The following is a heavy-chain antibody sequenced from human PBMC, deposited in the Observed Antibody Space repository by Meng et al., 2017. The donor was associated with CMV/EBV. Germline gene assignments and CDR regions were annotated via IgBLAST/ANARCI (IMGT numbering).Heavy chain of an antibody. Sequence: GSLRLSCTVSGGSVSSGSYYSSWIRQPPGKGLEWIGYIYYSGSTNYNPSLKSRVTISVDTSKNQFSLKLSSVTAADTAVYYCARAHPYYDYVWGSYRSRGAFDIWGQGTMVTVSS. V-gene: IGHV4-61*01. D-gene: IGHD3-16*02. CDR2: IYYSGST. CDR3: ARAHPYYDYVWGSYRSRGAFDI. CDR1: GGSVSSGSYY. J-gene: IGHJ3*02.